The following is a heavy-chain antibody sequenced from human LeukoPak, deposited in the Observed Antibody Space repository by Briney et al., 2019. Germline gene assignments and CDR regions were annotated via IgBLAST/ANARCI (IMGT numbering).Heavy chain of an antibody. D-gene: IGHD1-1*01. V-gene: IGHV1-2*02. CDR2: VNPKSDGT. J-gene: IGHJ3*01. Sequence: GASVKVSCKASGYTFTSYVITWVRQAPGQGLEWMGWVNPKSDGTKYAQNFQGRVTMTWDTSISTAYMEVSRLTSDDTAMFYCARDPPGTTAFDLWGQGTMVTVSS. CDR1: GYTFTSYV. CDR3: ARDPPGTTAFDL.